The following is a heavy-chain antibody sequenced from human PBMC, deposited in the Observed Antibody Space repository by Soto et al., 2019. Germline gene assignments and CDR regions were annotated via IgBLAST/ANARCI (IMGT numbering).Heavy chain of an antibody. CDR3: ARDIQDPLRVRGSGPKWGMDV. J-gene: IGHJ6*02. Sequence: SSVKVSCKASGYTFTGYYMHWVRQAPGQGLEWMGWINPNSGGTNYAQKFQGWVTMTRDTSISTAYMELSRLRSDDTAVYYCARDIQDPLRVRGSGPKWGMDVWGQGTTVTVSS. CDR1: GYTFTGYY. D-gene: IGHD3-10*01. CDR2: INPNSGGT. V-gene: IGHV1-2*04.